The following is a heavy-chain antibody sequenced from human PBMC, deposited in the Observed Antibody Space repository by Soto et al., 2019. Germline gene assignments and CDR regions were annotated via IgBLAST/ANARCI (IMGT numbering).Heavy chain of an antibody. D-gene: IGHD3-22*01. CDR3: ARGYYDSSAYSYFDY. J-gene: IGHJ4*02. CDR1: GYIFTNYN. V-gene: IGHV1-46*01. CDR2: INPSGGST. Sequence: ASVKVSCKASGYIFTNYNMHWVRQAPGQGLEWMGIINPSGGSTSYVQKFQGRLTMTRDTSTSTVYMELSSLGSEDTAVYYCARGYYDSSAYSYFDYWGQGTLVTVSS.